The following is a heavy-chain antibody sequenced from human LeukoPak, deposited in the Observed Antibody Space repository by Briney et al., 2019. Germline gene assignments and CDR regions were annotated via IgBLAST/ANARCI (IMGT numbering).Heavy chain of an antibody. CDR2: ITGNSGSL. CDR3: ARDRSRDSSSSPFDY. D-gene: IGHD6-6*01. J-gene: IGHJ4*02. V-gene: IGHV3-9*01. CDR1: GFIFDDYA. Sequence: PGGSLRLSCAASGFIFDDYAMYWVRHAPGQGLEWVSGITGNSGSLLYADSVKGRFTISRDNAKNSLYLQMNSLRAEDTAVYYCARDRSRDSSSSPFDYWGQGTLVTVSS.